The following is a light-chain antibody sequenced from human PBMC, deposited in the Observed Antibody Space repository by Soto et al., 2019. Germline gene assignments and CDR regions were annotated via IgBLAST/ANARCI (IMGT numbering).Light chain of an antibody. V-gene: IGLV1-36*01. CDR3: AAWDDSLNGPV. Sequence: VLTQPPSVSAAPGQKVTISCSGSSSNIGNNAVNWYQQLPGKAPKLLIHDDNRESSGVSHRFSGSNSGTSASLAISDLQSEDEAHYYCAAWDDSLNGPVFGGGTKLTVL. CDR2: DDN. CDR1: SSNIGNNA. J-gene: IGLJ3*02.